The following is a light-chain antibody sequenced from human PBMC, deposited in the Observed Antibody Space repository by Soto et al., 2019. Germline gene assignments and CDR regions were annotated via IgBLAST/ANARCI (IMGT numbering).Light chain of an antibody. Sequence: QSVLTQPPSLSGAPGQRVTISCTGSSSNIGAGYHVHWFQQLPGTAPKLLIYRDTIRPSGVPDRFSGSKSGTSASLAITGLQAEDEADYYCQSFDTSLTGHWVFGGGTKVTVL. V-gene: IGLV1-40*01. CDR3: QSFDTSLTGHWV. CDR2: RDT. CDR1: SSNIGAGYH. J-gene: IGLJ3*02.